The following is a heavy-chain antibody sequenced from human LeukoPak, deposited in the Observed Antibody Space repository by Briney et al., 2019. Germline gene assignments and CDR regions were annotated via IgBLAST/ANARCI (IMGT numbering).Heavy chain of an antibody. J-gene: IGHJ4*02. D-gene: IGHD1-1*01. CDR1: GFTFSGSA. CDR3: VGGKGADY. CDR2: IRSKANSYAT. Sequence: PGGSLRLSCAASGFTFSGSAMHWVRQASGKGLEWVGRIRSKANSYATAYAASVKGRFTISRDDSKNTAYLQMNSLRAEDTAVYYCVGGKGADYWGQGTLVTVSS. V-gene: IGHV3-73*01.